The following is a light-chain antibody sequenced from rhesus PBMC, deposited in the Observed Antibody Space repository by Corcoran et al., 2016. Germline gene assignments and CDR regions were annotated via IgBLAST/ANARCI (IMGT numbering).Light chain of an antibody. J-gene: IGKJ1*01. Sequence: DIQMTQSPSSLSASVGDTVTITCRASQAIRRYLNWFQQQPGKAPKLLVSVASSLESGVPSRFSGSGPGTEFTLTISSLQPEDFATYYCLQHHSYPRTFGQGTKVEV. CDR3: LQHHSYPRT. V-gene: IGKV1-28*02. CDR2: VAS. CDR1: QAIRRY.